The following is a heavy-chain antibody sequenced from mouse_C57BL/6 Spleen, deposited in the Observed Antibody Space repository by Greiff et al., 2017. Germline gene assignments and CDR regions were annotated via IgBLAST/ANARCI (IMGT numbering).Heavy chain of an antibody. CDR3: ARGSSPFAY. CDR1: GYTFTSYW. J-gene: IGHJ3*01. V-gene: IGHV1-52*01. Sequence: QVQLQQPGAELVRPGSSVKLSCKASGYTFTSYWMHWVQQRPIQGLEWIGNIDPSDSDTHYNQKFKDKATLTVDKSSSTAYMQLSSLTSEASAVYYCARGSSPFAYWGQGTLVTVSA. CDR2: IDPSDSDT. D-gene: IGHD1-1*01.